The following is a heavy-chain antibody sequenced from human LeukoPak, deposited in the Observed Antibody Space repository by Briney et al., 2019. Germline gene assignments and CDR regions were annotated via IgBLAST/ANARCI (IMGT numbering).Heavy chain of an antibody. J-gene: IGHJ6*03. V-gene: IGHV1-69*05. CDR2: IIPIFGTA. D-gene: IGHD1-14*01. CDR1: GGTFCSYA. Sequence: SVKVSCKASGGTFCSYAISWVRQAPGQGLEWMGGIIPIFGTANYAQKFQGRVTITTDESTSTAYMELSSLRSEDTAVYYCARAPVASPPYYYYYYMDVWGKGTTVTVSS. CDR3: ARAPVASPPYYYYYYMDV.